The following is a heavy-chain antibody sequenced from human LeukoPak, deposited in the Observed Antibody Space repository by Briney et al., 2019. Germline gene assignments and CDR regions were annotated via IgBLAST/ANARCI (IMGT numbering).Heavy chain of an antibody. J-gene: IGHJ4*02. D-gene: IGHD3-16*01. CDR1: GFTYDDFG. V-gene: IGHV3-20*04. Sequence: GGSLRLSCAASGFTYDDFGMSWVRQAPGKGLEWVSGINWNGGSTGYADSVKGRFTISRDNAKNSLYLQMNSLRAEDTALYYCARAVRWGDFDYWGQGTLVTVSS. CDR2: INWNGGST. CDR3: ARAVRWGDFDY.